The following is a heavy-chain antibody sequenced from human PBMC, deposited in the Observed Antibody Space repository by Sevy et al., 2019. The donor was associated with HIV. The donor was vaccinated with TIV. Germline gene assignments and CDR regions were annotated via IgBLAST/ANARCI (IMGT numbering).Heavy chain of an antibody. Sequence: GGSLRLSCVASGFSFSRYAMSWVRQAPGKGLEWVSAISGGGGSTYYADSVKGRFTISRDTSKNTQSLKMTGLGAEDTAVYYCAKEGTWYGRDYFDYWGQGTLVTVSS. CDR3: AKEGTWYGRDYFDY. CDR1: GFSFSRYA. J-gene: IGHJ4*02. V-gene: IGHV3-23*01. CDR2: ISGGGGST. D-gene: IGHD6-13*01.